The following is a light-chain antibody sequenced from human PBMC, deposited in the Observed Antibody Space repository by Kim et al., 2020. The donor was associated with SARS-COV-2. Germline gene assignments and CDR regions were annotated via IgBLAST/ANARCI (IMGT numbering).Light chain of an antibody. CDR1: SITVGDYNY. Sequence: GQSITITCPGTSITVGDYNYVSWYQQHPGKAPKLMIYDVSNRPSGVSNRFSGSKSGNTASLTISGLQAEDEADYYCSSYASSSNWVFGGGTQLTVL. CDR2: DVS. V-gene: IGLV2-14*03. J-gene: IGLJ3*02. CDR3: SSYASSSNWV.